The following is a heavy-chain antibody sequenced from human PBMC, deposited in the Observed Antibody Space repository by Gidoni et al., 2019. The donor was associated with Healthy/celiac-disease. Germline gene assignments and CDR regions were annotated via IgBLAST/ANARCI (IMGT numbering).Heavy chain of an antibody. CDR1: GFTFSSYE. Sequence: LVESGGGLVQPGGSLRLSCAASGFTFSSYEMNWVRQAPGKGLEWVSYISSSGSTIYYADSVKGRCTISRDNAKNSLYLQMNSLRAEDTAVYYCARDRGSSGYIDYWGQGTLVTVSS. J-gene: IGHJ4*02. D-gene: IGHD3-22*01. CDR2: ISSSGSTI. CDR3: ARDRGSSGYIDY. V-gene: IGHV3-48*03.